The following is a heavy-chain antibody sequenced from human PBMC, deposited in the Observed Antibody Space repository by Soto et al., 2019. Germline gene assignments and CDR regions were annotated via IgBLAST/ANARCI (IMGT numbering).Heavy chain of an antibody. D-gene: IGHD3-10*01. Sequence: GESLKISCAASGFTFSSYGMHWVRQAPGKGLEWVAVISYDGSNKYYADSVKGRFTISRDNSKNTLYLQMNSLRAEDTAVYYCAKDVQYYYGSGSYYPSENWFDPWGQGTLVTVSS. CDR3: AKDVQYYYGSGSYYPSENWFDP. J-gene: IGHJ5*02. CDR2: ISYDGSNK. CDR1: GFTFSSYG. V-gene: IGHV3-30*18.